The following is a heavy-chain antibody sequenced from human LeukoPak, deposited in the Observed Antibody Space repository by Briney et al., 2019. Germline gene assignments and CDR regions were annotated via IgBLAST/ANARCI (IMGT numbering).Heavy chain of an antibody. CDR1: GFNFRAYT. Sequence: PGGSLRVSCAGYGFNFRAYTMNWVRQAPGHGLQWVSGIYGSGEGQTFYADSVRGRFTISRDDSRNLVFLHMDSLRVEDTALYYCAKDVKSDGVWDVDHWGRGTLVTVSS. CDR2: IYGSGEGQT. D-gene: IGHD4-17*01. V-gene: IGHV3-23*01. CDR3: AKDVKSDGVWDVDH. J-gene: IGHJ4*02.